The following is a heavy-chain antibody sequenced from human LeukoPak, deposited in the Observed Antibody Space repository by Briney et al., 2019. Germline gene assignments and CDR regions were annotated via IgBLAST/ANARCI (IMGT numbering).Heavy chain of an antibody. CDR2: ISRDGRST. CDR3: TSDTVDTSLGIDY. Sequence: PGRSLRLSCAASGSTFSSHWMHWVRQAPGEGLVWVSRISRDGRSTAYADSVKGRFTISRDNAKNTLYLQMNSLRAEDTAVYYCTSDTVDTSLGIDYWGLGTLVTVSS. V-gene: IGHV3-74*01. J-gene: IGHJ4*02. D-gene: IGHD5-18*01. CDR1: GSTFSSHW.